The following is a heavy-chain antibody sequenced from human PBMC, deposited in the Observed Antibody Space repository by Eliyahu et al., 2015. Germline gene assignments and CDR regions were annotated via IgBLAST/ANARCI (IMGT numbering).Heavy chain of an antibody. CDR2: IYYSGST. V-gene: IGHV4-39*07. D-gene: IGHD5-24*01. CDR1: GGSISSSSYY. J-gene: IGHJ4*02. CDR3: ARSPRDGYNLFNFDY. Sequence: QLQLQESGPGLVKPSETLSLTCTVXGGSISSSSYYWGWIRQPPGKGLEWIGSIYYSGSTYYNPSLKSRVTISVDTSKNQFSLKLSSVTAADTAVYYCARSPRDGYNLFNFDYWGQGTLVTVSS.